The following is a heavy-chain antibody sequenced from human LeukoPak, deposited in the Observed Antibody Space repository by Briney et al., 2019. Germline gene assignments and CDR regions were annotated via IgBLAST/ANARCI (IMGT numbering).Heavy chain of an antibody. CDR1: GGSISSGSYY. Sequence: SETLSLTCTGSGGSISSGSYYWSWIRQPAGKGLEWIGRIYTSGSTNYNPSLKSRVTISVDTSKNQFSLKLSSVTAADTAVYYCAREVARFDAFDIWGQGTMVTVSS. CDR2: IYTSGST. D-gene: IGHD5-12*01. V-gene: IGHV4-61*02. CDR3: AREVARFDAFDI. J-gene: IGHJ3*02.